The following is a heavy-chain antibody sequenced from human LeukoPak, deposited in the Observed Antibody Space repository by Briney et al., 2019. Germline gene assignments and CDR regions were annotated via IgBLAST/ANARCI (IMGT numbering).Heavy chain of an antibody. D-gene: IGHD6-13*01. CDR1: GGSISSSSYY. J-gene: IGHJ4*02. CDR3: VASSWLTGTFDY. V-gene: IGHV4-39*01. CDR2: IYYSGST. Sequence: SETLSLTCTVSGGSISSSSYYWGWIRQPPGKGLEWIGSIYYSGSTYYNPSLKSRVTISVDTSKSQFSLKLSSVTAADTAVYYCVASSWLTGTFDYWGQGTLVTVSS.